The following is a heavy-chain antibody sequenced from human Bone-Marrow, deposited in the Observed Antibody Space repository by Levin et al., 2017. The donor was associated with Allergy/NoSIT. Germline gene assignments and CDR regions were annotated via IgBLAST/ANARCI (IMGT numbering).Heavy chain of an antibody. Sequence: GESLKISCTVSGYRFNTYWINWVRQVPGEGLEWMAKIDPSDSYVNYSPSFQGHVNISIDKSINTVYMEWRSLKASDSAMYYCARQMFGSAKRIGYWGQGTLVTVSP. J-gene: IGHJ4*02. V-gene: IGHV5-10-1*01. CDR2: IDPSDSYV. CDR1: GYRFNTYW. D-gene: IGHD3-10*02. CDR3: ARQMFGSAKRIGY.